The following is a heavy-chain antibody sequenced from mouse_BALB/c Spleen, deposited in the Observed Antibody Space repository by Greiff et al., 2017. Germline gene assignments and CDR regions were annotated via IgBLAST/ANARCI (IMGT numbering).Heavy chain of an antibody. Sequence: VQGVESGAELMKPGASAKISCKATGYTFSSYWLEWVKQRPGHGLEWIGEILPGSGSTNYNEKFKGKATFTADTSSNTAYMQLSSLTSEDSAVYYCARAPTMITNAMDYWGQGTSVTVSS. D-gene: IGHD2-4*01. CDR2: ILPGSGST. V-gene: IGHV1-9*01. CDR3: ARAPTMITNAMDY. CDR1: GYTFSSYW. J-gene: IGHJ4*01.